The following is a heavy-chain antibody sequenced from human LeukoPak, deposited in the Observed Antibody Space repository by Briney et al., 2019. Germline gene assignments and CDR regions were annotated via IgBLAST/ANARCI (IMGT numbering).Heavy chain of an antibody. CDR1: GFTFSSYW. J-gene: IGHJ4*02. Sequence: GGSLRLSCAASGFTFSSYWMNWVRQAPGKGLEWVANIKQDGSEKNYVDSVRGRFTISRDNAKNSLCLQMNSLRAEDTAVYYCARSRLMYYDFWSGPFDYWGQGTLVTVSS. D-gene: IGHD3-3*01. V-gene: IGHV3-7*01. CDR2: IKQDGSEK. CDR3: ARSRLMYYDFWSGPFDY.